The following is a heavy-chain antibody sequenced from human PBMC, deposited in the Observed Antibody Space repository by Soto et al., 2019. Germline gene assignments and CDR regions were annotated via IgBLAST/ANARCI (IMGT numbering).Heavy chain of an antibody. D-gene: IGHD3-10*02. CDR2: IYPGDSDT. V-gene: IGHV5-51*01. J-gene: IGHJ3*02. CDR1: GYSFTGYW. CDR3: ARHHKIAMFSVFDI. Sequence: PGESLKISCKGSGYSFTGYWIGWVRQMPGKGLEWMGIIYPGDSDTRYSPSFQGQVTISADKSISTAYLQWSSLKASDTAFYYCARHHKIAMFSVFDIWGQGTMVTVSS.